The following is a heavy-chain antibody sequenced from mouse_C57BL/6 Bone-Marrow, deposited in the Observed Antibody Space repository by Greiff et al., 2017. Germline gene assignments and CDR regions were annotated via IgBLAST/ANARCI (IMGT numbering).Heavy chain of an antibody. V-gene: IGHV5-16*01. J-gene: IGHJ4*01. Sequence: EVQVVESEGGLVQPGSSMKLSCTASGFTFSDYYMAWVRQVPEKGLEWVANINYDGSSTYYLDSLKSRFIISRDNAKNILYLQMSSLKSEDTATYYCARGWGTGEYYAIDYWGQGTSVTVSS. CDR3: ARGWGTGEYYAIDY. CDR1: GFTFSDYY. CDR2: INYDGSST. D-gene: IGHD1-1*02.